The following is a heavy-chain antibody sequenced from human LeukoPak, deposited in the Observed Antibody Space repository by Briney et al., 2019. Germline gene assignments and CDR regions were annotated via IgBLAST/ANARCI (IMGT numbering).Heavy chain of an antibody. V-gene: IGHV4-59*11. CDR2: IYDSGSA. J-gene: IGHJ6*03. CDR3: ARVLQNYYHLDV. D-gene: IGHD3-3*01. Sequence: SETLSLTCTVSGVSINSHYWSWIRQPPGKGLEWIGFIYDSGSANYKSSLESRVTMTLDTSKNQFSLKLSSVTAADTAVYYCARVLQNYYHLDVWGKGTTVTVSS. CDR1: GVSINSHY.